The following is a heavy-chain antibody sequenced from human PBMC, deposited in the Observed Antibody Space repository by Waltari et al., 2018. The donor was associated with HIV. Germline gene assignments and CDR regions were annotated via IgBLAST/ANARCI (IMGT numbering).Heavy chain of an antibody. V-gene: IGHV1-24*01. CDR2: LDPEEWET. D-gene: IGHD5-18*01. CDR1: GYTLTALS. Sequence: QVQLVQSGAAVKKPGASVKVSCTVSGYTLTALSMHWVRQAPGKGLEWRGGLDPEEWETNDEKKVQGRVTMTEDTSTDTAYMELSSLRSEDTAVYYWATDGRLYSYGRNYYYGMDVWGQGTTVTVSS. CDR3: ATDGRLYSYGRNYYYGMDV. J-gene: IGHJ6*02.